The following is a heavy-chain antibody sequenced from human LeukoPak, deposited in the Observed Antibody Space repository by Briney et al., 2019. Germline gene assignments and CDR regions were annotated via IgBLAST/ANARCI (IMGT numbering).Heavy chain of an antibody. Sequence: GGSLRLSCAASGFTFSSYSMNWVRQAPGKGLEWVSSISSSSSYIYYADSVKGRFTISRDNSKNTLFLQMNSLRAEDTAVYYCARGRRDCSGDCYVAFDIWGQGTMVTVSS. V-gene: IGHV3-21*04. J-gene: IGHJ3*02. CDR1: GFTFSSYS. CDR3: ARGRRDCSGDCYVAFDI. CDR2: ISSSSSYI. D-gene: IGHD2-21*02.